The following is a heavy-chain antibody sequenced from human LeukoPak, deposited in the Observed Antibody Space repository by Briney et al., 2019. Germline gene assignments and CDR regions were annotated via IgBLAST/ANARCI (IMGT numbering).Heavy chain of an antibody. D-gene: IGHD4-17*01. CDR2: ICSGGST. V-gene: IGHV3-53*01. CDR1: GFTVSSNY. CDR3: ATTVTSGTGDY. J-gene: IGHJ4*02. Sequence: PGGSLRLSCAASGFTVSSNYMSWVRQAPGKGLEWVSVICSGGSTYYADSVNGRFTISRDNSKNTLYLQMNSLRAEDTAVYYCATTVTSGTGDYWGQGTLVTVSS.